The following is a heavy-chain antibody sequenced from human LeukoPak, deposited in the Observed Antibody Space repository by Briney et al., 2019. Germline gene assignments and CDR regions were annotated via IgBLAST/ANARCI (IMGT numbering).Heavy chain of an antibody. Sequence: PSETLSLTCTVSGGSFSSYYWRWIRQPAGKGLEWIGRIYTGGSTNYNPSLKSRVSMSVDTYKTQFSLKLSSVTAADTAVYYCARGGVYCGGDCYSGLSYWGQGTLVTVSS. CDR2: IYTGGST. J-gene: IGHJ4*02. CDR1: GGSFSSYY. CDR3: ARGGVYCGGDCYSGLSY. V-gene: IGHV4-4*07. D-gene: IGHD2-21*02.